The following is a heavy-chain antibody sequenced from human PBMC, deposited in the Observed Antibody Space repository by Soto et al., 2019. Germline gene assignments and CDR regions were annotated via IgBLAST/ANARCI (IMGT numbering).Heavy chain of an antibody. J-gene: IGHJ4*02. CDR3: ARDSSALSLY. V-gene: IGHV1-18*01. CDR2: ISAYNGNT. D-gene: IGHD6-19*01. Sequence: RHAPGQGLEWMGWISAYNGNTNYAQKLQGRVTMTTDTSTSTAYMELRSLRSDDTAVYYCARDSSALSLYWGQGTPVTVSS.